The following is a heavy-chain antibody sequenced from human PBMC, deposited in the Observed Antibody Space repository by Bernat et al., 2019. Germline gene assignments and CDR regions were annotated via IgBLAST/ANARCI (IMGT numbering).Heavy chain of an antibody. V-gene: IGHV4-59*01. CDR3: ARVMGIGAFDI. J-gene: IGHJ3*02. D-gene: IGHD2-8*01. Sequence: QVQLQESGPGLVKPSETLSLTCTVSGGSISSYYWSWIRQPPGKGLEWIGYIYYSGSTNYNPSLKSRVTISVDTSKNQFSLKLSSVTAADTAVYYCARVMGIGAFDIWGQGTMVTVSS. CDR1: GGSISSYY. CDR2: IYYSGST.